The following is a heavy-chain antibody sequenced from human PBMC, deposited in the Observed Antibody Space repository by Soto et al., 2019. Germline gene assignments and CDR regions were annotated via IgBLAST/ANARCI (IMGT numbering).Heavy chain of an antibody. Sequence: GGSLRLSCATSGFNFYNYDMSWVRQAPEKGLEWVAAISATGADTPVADSVRGRFTISRDNSKNTLYLEMNSLRAEDTAIYYCASQYKTLLDSWGQGTLVTVSS. CDR3: ASQYKTLLDS. V-gene: IGHV3-23*01. J-gene: IGHJ4*02. CDR1: GFNFYNYD. CDR2: ISATGADT. D-gene: IGHD1-1*01.